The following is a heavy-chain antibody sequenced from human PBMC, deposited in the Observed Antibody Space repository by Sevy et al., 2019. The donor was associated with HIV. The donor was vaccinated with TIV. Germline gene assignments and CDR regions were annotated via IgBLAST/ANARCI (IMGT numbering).Heavy chain of an antibody. CDR2: INHTGTL. J-gene: IGHJ4*02. CDR3: ARGRQAYVVVVPSTVPLDY. D-gene: IGHD2-2*01. CDR1: GGSFSGYF. V-gene: IGHV4-34*01. Sequence: SETLSLTCAVYGGSFSGYFWNWIRQSPGKGLEWIGEINHTGTLKYNPSLKSRVTISVDASKNQLSLHLSSVTAADTAIYYCARGRQAYVVVVPSTVPLDYWGQGTLVTVSS.